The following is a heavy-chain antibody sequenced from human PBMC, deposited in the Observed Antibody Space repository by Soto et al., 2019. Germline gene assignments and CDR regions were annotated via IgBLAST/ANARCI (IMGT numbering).Heavy chain of an antibody. CDR3: AKDQGQQWPTEYYFDY. D-gene: IGHD6-19*01. Sequence: EVQLLESGGGLVQPGGSLRLSCAASGFTFSSYAMSWVRQAPGKGLEWVSAISGSGGSTYYADSVKGRFTISRDNSKNTLYLQMNSLRAEDTAVYYCAKDQGQQWPTEYYFDYWGQGTLVTVSS. V-gene: IGHV3-23*01. CDR2: ISGSGGST. J-gene: IGHJ4*02. CDR1: GFTFSSYA.